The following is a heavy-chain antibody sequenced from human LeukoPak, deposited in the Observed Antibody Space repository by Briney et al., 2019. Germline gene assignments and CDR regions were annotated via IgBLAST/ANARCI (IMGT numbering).Heavy chain of an antibody. CDR1: GFTFSSYS. Sequence: GGSLRLSCAASGFTFSSYSMNWVRQAPGKGLEWVSYISSSSSTIYYADSVKGRFTISRDNAKNSLYLQMNSLRAEDTAVYYCARVTLTGYYAFDYWGQGTLVTVSS. CDR3: ARVTLTGYYAFDY. V-gene: IGHV3-48*01. CDR2: ISSSSSTI. J-gene: IGHJ4*02. D-gene: IGHD3-9*01.